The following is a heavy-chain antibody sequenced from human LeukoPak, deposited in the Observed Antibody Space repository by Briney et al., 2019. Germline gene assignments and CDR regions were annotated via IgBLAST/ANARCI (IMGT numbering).Heavy chain of an antibody. D-gene: IGHD3-9*01. Sequence: PSETLSLTCTVSGDSITDRGYYWGWIRQAPGKGLEWIGTVYYSGATYYNPSLRSRFAVSVDTSKNQFSLRVKSVTATDTAVYFCARQGRNYGILGGGKNDFDPWGQGTLVTVSS. J-gene: IGHJ5*02. CDR3: ARQGRNYGILGGGKNDFDP. CDR2: VYYSGAT. V-gene: IGHV4-39*01. CDR1: GDSITDRGYY.